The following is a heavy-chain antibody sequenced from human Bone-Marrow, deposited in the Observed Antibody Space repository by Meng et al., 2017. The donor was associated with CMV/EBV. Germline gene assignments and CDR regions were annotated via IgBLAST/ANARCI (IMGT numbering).Heavy chain of an antibody. CDR3: ARVNYDSSGFYFDY. J-gene: IGHJ4*02. Sequence: GESLKISCAASGFTFSSYAMSWVRQAPGKGLEWVSSISSSSSYIYYADSVKGRFTISRDNAKNSLYLQMNSLRAEDTAVYYCARVNYDSSGFYFDYWGQGTLVAVSS. CDR2: ISSSSSYI. CDR1: GFTFSSYA. D-gene: IGHD3-22*01. V-gene: IGHV3-21*01.